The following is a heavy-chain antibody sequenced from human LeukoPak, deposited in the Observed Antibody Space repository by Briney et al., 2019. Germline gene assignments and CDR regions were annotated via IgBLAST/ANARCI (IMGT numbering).Heavy chain of an antibody. Sequence: GASVKVSCKASGYTFTGYYMHWVRQAPGQGLEWMGWINPNSGGTNYAQKFQGRVTMTRDTSISTAYMELSRLRSDDTAVYYCARSYYDSSGYRRAEYSQHWGQGTLVTVSS. CDR3: ARSYYDSSGYRRAEYSQH. CDR2: INPNSGGT. CDR1: GYTFTGYY. D-gene: IGHD3-22*01. V-gene: IGHV1-2*02. J-gene: IGHJ1*01.